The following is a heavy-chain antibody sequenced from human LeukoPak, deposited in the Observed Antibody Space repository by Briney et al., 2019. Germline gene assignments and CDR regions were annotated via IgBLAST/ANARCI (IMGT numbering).Heavy chain of an antibody. CDR3: ARERGYGPLDY. D-gene: IGHD5-18*01. CDR2: INHSGST. J-gene: IGHJ4*02. Sequence: SETLSLTCAVYGGSFSGYYWSWIRQPPGKGLEWIGEINHSGSTNYNPSLKSRVTISVDTSKNQFSLKLSSVTAADTAVYYCARERGYGPLDYWGQGTLVTVSS. V-gene: IGHV4-34*01. CDR1: GGSFSGYY.